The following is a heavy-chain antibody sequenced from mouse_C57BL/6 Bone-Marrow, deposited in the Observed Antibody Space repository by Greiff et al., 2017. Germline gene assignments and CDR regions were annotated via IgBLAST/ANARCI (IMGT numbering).Heavy chain of an antibody. D-gene: IGHD2-5*01. CDR3: ARETLYYSNFAY. CDR1: GYTFTSYW. Sequence: QVQLQQPGAELVKPGASVKMSCKASGYTFTSYWITWVKQRPGQGLEWIGDIYPGSGSTNYNEKFKSKATLTVDTSSSTAYMQLSSLTSEDSAVXYCARETLYYSNFAYWGQGTLVTVSA. V-gene: IGHV1-55*01. CDR2: IYPGSGST. J-gene: IGHJ3*01.